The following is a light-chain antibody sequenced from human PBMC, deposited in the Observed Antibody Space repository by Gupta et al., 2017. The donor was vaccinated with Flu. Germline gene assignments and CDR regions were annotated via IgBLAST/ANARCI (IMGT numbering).Light chain of an antibody. CDR3: LQDYIHPPT. J-gene: IGKJ4*01. CDR1: QDIRYD. V-gene: IGKV1-6*01. Sequence: AIQMTQSPSSLSASVGDRVTITCRTSQDIRYDLGWYQQKPGTAPKLLIYAGYSLQSGVPSRFSGSGSGTDFTLTISSLQPEDFATYYCLQDYIHPPTFGEGTRVDIK. CDR2: AGY.